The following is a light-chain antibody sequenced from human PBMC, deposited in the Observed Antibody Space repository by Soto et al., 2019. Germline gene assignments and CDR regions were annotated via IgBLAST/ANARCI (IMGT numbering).Light chain of an antibody. CDR1: QSVGATD. CDR3: HQFDNSQTWT. CDR2: GAS. V-gene: IGKV3-20*01. J-gene: IGKJ1*01. Sequence: EMVLTQYPGTLALSPGERATLSCRASQSVGATDVAWYQQKLGQAPRLLIYGASGRVTGIPDRFSASVSGTDFTLTISRLEPEGFAVYYCHQFDNSQTWTFGQGTKVEMK.